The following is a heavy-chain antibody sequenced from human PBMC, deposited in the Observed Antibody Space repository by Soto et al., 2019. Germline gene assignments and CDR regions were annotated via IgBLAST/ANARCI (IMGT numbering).Heavy chain of an antibody. V-gene: IGHV4-4*02. CDR2: IYHSGNT. J-gene: IGHJ6*02. CDR3: ASSGWSEDFYYYYGMDV. CDR1: GDSVTRSNW. Sequence: PSETLSLTCTVSGDSVTRSNWWSWVRQSPGKGLEWIGEIYHSGNTKYNPSLKSRVTISVDKSKHQFSLHLTSVTAADTAVYYCASSGWSEDFYYYYGMDVWGQGTTVTVSS. D-gene: IGHD6-19*01.